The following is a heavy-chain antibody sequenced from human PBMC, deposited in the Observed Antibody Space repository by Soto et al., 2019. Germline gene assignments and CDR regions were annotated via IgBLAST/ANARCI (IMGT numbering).Heavy chain of an antibody. D-gene: IGHD2-2*01. CDR2: IYYSGST. CDR3: ARGYCSSTSCFDP. V-gene: IGHV4-59*06. J-gene: IGHJ5*02. CDR1: GGSISSYD. Sequence: SETLSLTCTVSGGSISSYDWSWIRQHPGKGLEWIGYIYYSGSTYYNPSLKSRVTISVDTSKNQFSLKLSSVTAADTAVYYCARGYCSSTSCFDPWGQGTLVTVSS.